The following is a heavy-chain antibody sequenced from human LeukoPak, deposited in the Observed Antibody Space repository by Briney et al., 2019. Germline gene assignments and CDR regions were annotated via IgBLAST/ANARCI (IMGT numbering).Heavy chain of an antibody. Sequence: PSQTLSLTYTVSGGSISSGDYYCSWIRQPPGKALEWIGYIYYSGSTYYNPSLKSRVTISVDTSKNQFSLKLSSVTAADTAVYYCARDGGSGYDSGPFPNAFDIWGQGTMVTVSS. D-gene: IGHD5-12*01. CDR2: IYYSGST. CDR1: GGSISSGDYY. V-gene: IGHV4-30-4*01. J-gene: IGHJ3*02. CDR3: ARDGGSGYDSGPFPNAFDI.